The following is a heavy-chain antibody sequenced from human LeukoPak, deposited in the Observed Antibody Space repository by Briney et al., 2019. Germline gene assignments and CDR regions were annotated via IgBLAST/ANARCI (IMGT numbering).Heavy chain of an antibody. J-gene: IGHJ5*02. V-gene: IGHV4-4*07. D-gene: IGHD1-26*01. CDR2: IYTSGST. CDR1: GGSISSYY. Sequence: SETLSLTCTVSGGSISSYYWSWIRQPAGKGLEWIGRIYTSGSTNYNPSLKSRVTISVDKSKNQFSLKLSSVTAADTAVYYCARDSLTRGGSYINLWGQGTLVTVSS. CDR3: ARDSLTRGGSYINL.